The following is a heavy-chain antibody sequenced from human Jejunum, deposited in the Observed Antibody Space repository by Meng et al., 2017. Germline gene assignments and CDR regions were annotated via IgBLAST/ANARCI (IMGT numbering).Heavy chain of an antibody. CDR1: GASISRTNW. Sequence: QVQLQDSGPGLLKPSGTLSSPCAVSGASISRTNWWSWVRQPPGKGLEWIGKIDPSESTHYNPSLKGRVTISADRSKNQFSLRLTSVTAADTAIYYCARAYCTDVSCHDFFDSWGQGTLVTVSS. J-gene: IGHJ4*02. CDR2: IDPSEST. V-gene: IGHV4-4*02. D-gene: IGHD2-8*01. CDR3: ARAYCTDVSCHDFFDS.